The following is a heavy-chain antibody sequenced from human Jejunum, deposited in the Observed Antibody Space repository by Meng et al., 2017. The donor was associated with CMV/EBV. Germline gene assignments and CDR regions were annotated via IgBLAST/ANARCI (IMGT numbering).Heavy chain of an antibody. V-gene: IGHV3-21*01. CDR3: ATDYRRGAGPN. D-gene: IGHD6-13*01. CDR2: ITSGGRYI. J-gene: IGHJ4*02. Sequence: CAASGLDFNTYTMNWVRQAPGKGLEWVSSITSGGRYIFYTDSVKGRFTLSRDNAKKSLYLQMNSLRAADTAVYYCATDYRRGAGPNWGQGTLVTVSS. CDR1: GLDFNTYT.